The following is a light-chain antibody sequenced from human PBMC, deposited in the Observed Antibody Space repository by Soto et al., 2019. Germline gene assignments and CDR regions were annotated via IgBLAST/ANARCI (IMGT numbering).Light chain of an antibody. CDR1: SSDVGGYNY. CDR2: DVS. Sequence: QSALTQPASVSGSPGQSITSSCTGTSSDVGGYNYVAWYQQHPGKAPKLMIYDVSNRPSGVSNRFSGSKSGNTASLTISGLPAEDEADYYCSSYTSSSTLVVFGGGTKLTVL. V-gene: IGLV2-14*01. J-gene: IGLJ2*01. CDR3: SSYTSSSTLVV.